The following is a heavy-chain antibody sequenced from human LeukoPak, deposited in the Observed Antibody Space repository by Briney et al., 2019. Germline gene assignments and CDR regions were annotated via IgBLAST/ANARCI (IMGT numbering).Heavy chain of an antibody. V-gene: IGHV3-23*01. J-gene: IGHJ4*02. Sequence: GGSLRLSCAASGFTFSSYGMTWVRQAPGKGLEWVSAISGSGGSTYYADSVKGRLTISRGTSKNPLYLQMNCLRAEEPAVYYCAKLKGSGWPFDYWGQGTLVTVSS. CDR2: ISGSGGST. CDR3: AKLKGSGWPFDY. D-gene: IGHD6-19*01. CDR1: GFTFSSYG.